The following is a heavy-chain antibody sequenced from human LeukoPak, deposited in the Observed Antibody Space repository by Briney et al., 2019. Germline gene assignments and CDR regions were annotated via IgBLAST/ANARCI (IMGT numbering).Heavy chain of an antibody. CDR2: IYSGGST. CDR1: GFIVSSVY. J-gene: IGHJ5*02. Sequence: GESLRLSCAVSGFIVSSVYMSWVRQAPGKGLEWVSTIYSGGSTYYADSVKGRFTISRDNSKNTLYLQMNSLRAEDTAVYYCARHGWFDPWGRGTLVTVSS. V-gene: IGHV3-53*01. CDR3: ARHGWFDP.